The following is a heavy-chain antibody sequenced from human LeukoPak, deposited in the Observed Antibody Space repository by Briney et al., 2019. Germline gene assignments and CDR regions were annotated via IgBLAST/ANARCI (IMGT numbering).Heavy chain of an antibody. V-gene: IGHV4-59*08. CDR2: IYNSGNT. D-gene: IGHD3-9*01. CDR3: AGRGQRYFRD. J-gene: IGHJ1*01. CDR1: GASVTTDY. Sequence: PSQTLSLTCDVSGASVTTDYWSWIRQPPGKGLEWIGYIYNSGNTDYNPSLKSRLTISVDTSKNQFSLTLSSATAADTAVYYCAGRGQRYFRDWGQGTLVTASS.